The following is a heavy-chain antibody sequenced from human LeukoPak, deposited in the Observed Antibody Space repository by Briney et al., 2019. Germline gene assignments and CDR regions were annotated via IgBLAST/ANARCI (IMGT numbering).Heavy chain of an antibody. CDR2: INPNSGGT. D-gene: IGHD4-17*01. CDR1: GYTFTGYY. CDR3: ARDLDHGDYVGGYYGMDV. Sequence: ASVKVSCKASGYTFTGYYMHWVRQAPGQGLEWMGWINPNSGGTNYAQKSQGRVTMTRDTSISTAYMELSRLRSDDTAVYYCARDLDHGDYVGGYYGMDVWGQGTTVTVSS. J-gene: IGHJ6*02. V-gene: IGHV1-2*02.